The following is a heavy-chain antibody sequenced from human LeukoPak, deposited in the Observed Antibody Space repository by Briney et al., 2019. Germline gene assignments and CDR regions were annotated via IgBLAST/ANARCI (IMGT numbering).Heavy chain of an antibody. CDR2: ISGSGGST. CDR1: GFTFSSYA. D-gene: IGHD2-21*02. CDR3: AKGPIVVVTAMWYYGMDV. Sequence: GRSLRLSCAASGFTFSSYAMSWVRQAPGKGLEWVSAISGSGGSTYYADSVKGRFTISRDNSKNTLYLQMNSLRAEDTAVYYCAKGPIVVVTAMWYYGMDVWGQGTTVTVPS. V-gene: IGHV3-23*01. J-gene: IGHJ6*02.